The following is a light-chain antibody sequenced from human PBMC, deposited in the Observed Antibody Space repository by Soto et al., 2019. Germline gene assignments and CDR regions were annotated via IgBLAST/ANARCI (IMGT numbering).Light chain of an antibody. CDR1: QSVSNKY. CDR3: HQYGLSPRT. J-gene: IGKJ1*01. CDR2: GAS. Sequence: EIVLTQSPGTLSLSPGERATLSCRASQSVSNKYVAWYQQRPGQAPRVLIYGASSRATGIPDRFSGSGSGTDFTLTISRLEREDFAVYYCHQYGLSPRTFGQGTKVEIK. V-gene: IGKV3-20*01.